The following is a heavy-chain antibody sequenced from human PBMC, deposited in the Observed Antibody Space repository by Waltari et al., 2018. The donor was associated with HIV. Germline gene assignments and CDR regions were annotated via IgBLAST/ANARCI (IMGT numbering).Heavy chain of an antibody. Sequence: QVQLVQSGAEVKKPGASVKVSCKVSGYTLTELSMHWVRQAPGKGLEWMGGFEPEDGETIYAQKFQGRVTRTEDTSTDTAYMELSSLRSEDTAVYYCASIFGVVIRGYAFDIWGQGTMVTVSS. J-gene: IGHJ3*02. V-gene: IGHV1-24*01. CDR2: FEPEDGET. CDR3: ASIFGVVIRGYAFDI. CDR1: GYTLTELS. D-gene: IGHD3-3*01.